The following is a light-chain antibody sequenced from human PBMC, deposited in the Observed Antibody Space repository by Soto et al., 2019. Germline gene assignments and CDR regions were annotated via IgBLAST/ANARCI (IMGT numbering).Light chain of an antibody. CDR1: SSDVGGYNY. CDR2: DVS. V-gene: IGLV2-11*01. J-gene: IGLJ3*02. Sequence: QSALTQPRSVSGSPGQSVTISCTGTSSDVGGYNYVSWYQQHPGKAPKLMIYDVSRRPSGVPDRFSGSKSGNTASLTISGLQAEDEADYYCCSYAASYTSVFGGGTKLTVL. CDR3: CSYAASYTSV.